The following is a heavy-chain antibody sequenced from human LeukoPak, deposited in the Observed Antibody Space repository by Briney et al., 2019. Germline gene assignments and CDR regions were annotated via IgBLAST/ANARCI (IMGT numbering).Heavy chain of an antibody. CDR1: GYIFTNYY. CDR3: ARGVHVRKYDSNDNCFDP. D-gene: IGHD3-22*01. CDR2: INPSGENR. Sequence: ASVKVSCKASGYIFTNYYIHWVRQAPGQGLEWMGIINPSGENRNYAQKLQGRVTVTIDISTSTVYMELSSLRSEDTAVYYCARGVHVRKYDSNDNCFDPWGQGTLVTVSS. V-gene: IGHV1-46*04. J-gene: IGHJ5*02.